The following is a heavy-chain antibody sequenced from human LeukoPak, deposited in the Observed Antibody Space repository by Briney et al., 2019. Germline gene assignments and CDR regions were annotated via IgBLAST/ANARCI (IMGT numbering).Heavy chain of an antibody. J-gene: IGHJ6*02. CDR1: GYSFTSYW. CDR3: AGHGKAYDSSGYNIDYYYYGMDV. Sequence: GESLKISCKGSGYSFTSYWIGWVRQMPGKGLEWMGIIYPGDSDTRYSPSFQGQVTISADKSISTAYLQWSSLKASGTAMYYCAGHGKAYDSSGYNIDYYYYGMDVWGQGTTATVSS. V-gene: IGHV5-51*01. D-gene: IGHD3-22*01. CDR2: IYPGDSDT.